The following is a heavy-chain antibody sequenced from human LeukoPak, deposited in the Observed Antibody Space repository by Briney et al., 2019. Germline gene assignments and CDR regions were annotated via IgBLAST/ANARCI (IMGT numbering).Heavy chain of an antibody. J-gene: IGHJ6*03. Sequence: SVKVSCKASGGTFSSYAISWVRQAPGQGLEWMGGIIPIFGTTNYAQKFQGRVTITADKSTSTAYMELSSLRSEDTAVYYCARGAQYYGSGSSPTPYYYYYMDVWGKGTTVTVSS. V-gene: IGHV1-69*06. D-gene: IGHD3-10*01. CDR1: GGTFSSYA. CDR3: ARGAQYYGSGSSPTPYYYYYMDV. CDR2: IIPIFGTT.